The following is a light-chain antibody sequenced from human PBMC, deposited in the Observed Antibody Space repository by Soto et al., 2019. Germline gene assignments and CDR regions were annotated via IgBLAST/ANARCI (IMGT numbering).Light chain of an antibody. J-gene: IGKJ1*01. Sequence: EIVLTQSPGTLSLSPGERATLSCRASQTISTYLAWYQQKPGQPPRLLIYDASTRATGIPARFSGSGSGTDFTLTISSLEPEDFAIYYCHQRSNWARTFGQGTKVEIK. CDR1: QTISTY. CDR2: DAS. V-gene: IGKV3-11*01. CDR3: HQRSNWART.